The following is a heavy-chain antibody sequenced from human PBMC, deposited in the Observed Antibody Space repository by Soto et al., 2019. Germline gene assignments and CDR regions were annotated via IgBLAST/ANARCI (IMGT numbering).Heavy chain of an antibody. V-gene: IGHV3-30*18. CDR3: VKSAIMTAALKDYYGMDF. CDR1: DFTFSSNG. Sequence: SLSLYCAASDFTFSSNGMQWVRQAAGKGLEWVAGISGDGSKRYYADSLKGRFTISRDNSKNMLHLQMNNLRPEDTAVYYCVKSAIMTAALKDYYGMDFWGQGTTVTVS. J-gene: IGHJ6*02. D-gene: IGHD2-2*01. CDR2: ISGDGSKR.